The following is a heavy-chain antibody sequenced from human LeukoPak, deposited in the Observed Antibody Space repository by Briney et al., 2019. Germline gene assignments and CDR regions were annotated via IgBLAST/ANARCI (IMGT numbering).Heavy chain of an antibody. D-gene: IGHD1-26*01. CDR2: ISSSSSSSTI. CDR1: GFTFSTYS. J-gene: IGHJ4*02. Sequence: GGSLRLSCAASGFTFSTYSMNWVRQAPGKGLEWVSYISSSSSSSTIYYADSVRGRFTISRDNAQNSLYLQMNSLRDEDPAVYYCATSGSYRFDYWGQGTLVTVSS. CDR3: ATSGSYRFDY. V-gene: IGHV3-48*02.